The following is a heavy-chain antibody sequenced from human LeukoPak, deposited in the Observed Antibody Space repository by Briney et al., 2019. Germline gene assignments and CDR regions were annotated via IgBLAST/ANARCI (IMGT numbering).Heavy chain of an antibody. Sequence: GGSLRLSCAASGFSFSTYYVNWVRQAPGKGLEWVSCISSSSTYIYYSDSVRGRFAVSRDNAKNSLYLQMNSLRAEDTAVYYCVRENHGSFDYWGQGTLVTVSS. V-gene: IGHV3-21*01. CDR2: ISSSSTYI. J-gene: IGHJ4*02. CDR1: GFSFSTYY. D-gene: IGHD1-14*01. CDR3: VRENHGSFDY.